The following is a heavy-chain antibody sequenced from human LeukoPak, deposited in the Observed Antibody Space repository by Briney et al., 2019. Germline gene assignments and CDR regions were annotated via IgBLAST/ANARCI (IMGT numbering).Heavy chain of an antibody. V-gene: IGHV3-11*01. Sequence: PGGSLRLSCAVSGITLSNYGMSWVRQAPGKGLEWVSYISTSGSAIYYADSVKGRFTISRDNAKNSLYLQMNSLRAEDTAVYYCARDWWGPDVAGSSNWFDPWGQGTLVIVSP. J-gene: IGHJ5*02. CDR1: GITLSNYG. D-gene: IGHD2-15*01. CDR3: ARDWWGPDVAGSSNWFDP. CDR2: ISTSGSAI.